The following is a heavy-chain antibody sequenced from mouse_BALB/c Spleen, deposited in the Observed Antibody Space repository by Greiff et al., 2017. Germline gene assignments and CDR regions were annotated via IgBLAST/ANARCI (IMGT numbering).Heavy chain of an antibody. V-gene: IGHV3-2*02. CDR2: ISYSGST. J-gene: IGHJ3*01. CDR3: ATERLGQLGPAWFAY. Sequence: EVKLVESGPGLVKPSQSLSLTCTVTGYSITSDYAWNWIRQFPGNKLEWMGYISYSGSTSYNPSLKSRISITRDTSKNQFFLQLNSVTTEDTATYYCATERLGQLGPAWFAYWGQGTLVTVSA. CDR1: GYSITSDYA. D-gene: IGHD3-2*01.